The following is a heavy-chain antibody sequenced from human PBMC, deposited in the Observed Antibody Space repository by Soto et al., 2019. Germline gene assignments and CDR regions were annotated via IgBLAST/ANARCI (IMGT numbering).Heavy chain of an antibody. V-gene: IGHV3-23*01. Sequence: GGSLRFSCAASGFTFSSYAMSWVRQAPGKGLEWVSAISGSGGSTYYADSVKGRFTISRDNSKNTLYLQMNSLRAEDTAVYYCAKPLYSSSWYFDYWGQGTLVTVSS. CDR1: GFTFSSYA. D-gene: IGHD6-13*01. CDR2: ISGSGGST. J-gene: IGHJ4*02. CDR3: AKPLYSSSWYFDY.